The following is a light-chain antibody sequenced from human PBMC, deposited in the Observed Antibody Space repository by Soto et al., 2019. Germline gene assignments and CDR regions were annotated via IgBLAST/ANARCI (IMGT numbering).Light chain of an antibody. CDR1: QSISSW. Sequence: DIQMTQSPSTLSASVGDRVTINCRASQSISSWLAWYQQKPGKAPNLLIYEASRLESAVPSRFSGSASGTEFTLTINSLQPDDFATYFCQQYSSYPETFGQGTKVDIK. J-gene: IGKJ1*01. CDR2: EAS. V-gene: IGKV1-5*03. CDR3: QQYSSYPET.